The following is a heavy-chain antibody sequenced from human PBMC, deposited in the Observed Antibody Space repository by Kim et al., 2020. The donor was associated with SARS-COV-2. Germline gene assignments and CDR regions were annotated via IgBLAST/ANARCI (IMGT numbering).Heavy chain of an antibody. J-gene: IGHJ6*02. CDR3: AKGDYDFWSGYLMNYYYYGMDV. CDR2: ISWNSGCI. V-gene: IGHV3-9*01. CDR1: GFTFGDYA. Sequence: GGSLRLSCAASGFTFGDYAMHWVRQAPGKGLEWVSGISWNSGCIGYADSVKGRFTISRDNAKNSLYLQMNSLRAEDTALYYCAKGDYDFWSGYLMNYYYYGMDVWGQGTTVTVSS. D-gene: IGHD3-3*01.